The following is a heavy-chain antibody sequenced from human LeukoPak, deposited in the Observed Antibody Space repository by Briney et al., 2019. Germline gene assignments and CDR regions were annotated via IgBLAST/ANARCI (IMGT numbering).Heavy chain of an antibody. CDR2: ISAYNGNT. V-gene: IGHV1-18*01. CDR1: GYTFTSYG. Sequence: ASVKVSCKASGYTFTSYGISWVRQAPGQGLEWMGWISAYNGNTNYAQKLQGRVTMTTDTSTSTAYMELRSLRSDDTAVYYCARAIFAWEFSGSYPASFDYWGQGTLVTVSS. J-gene: IGHJ4*02. D-gene: IGHD1-26*01. CDR3: ARAIFAWEFSGSYPASFDY.